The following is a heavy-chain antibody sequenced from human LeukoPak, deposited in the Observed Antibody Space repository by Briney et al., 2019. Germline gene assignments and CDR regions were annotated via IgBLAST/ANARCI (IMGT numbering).Heavy chain of an antibody. V-gene: IGHV3-15*01. CDR3: AKGDTTWELPHDY. J-gene: IGHJ4*02. Sequence: GGSLRLSCAASGFTFINAWMAWVRQAPGKGLEWVGRIKAKAHGGTIEYAAPVKGRFTISRDDSKNTLYLQMNSLRAEDTAVYYCAKGDTTWELPHDYWGQGTLVTVSS. CDR2: IKAKAHGGTI. D-gene: IGHD1-26*01. CDR1: GFTFINAW.